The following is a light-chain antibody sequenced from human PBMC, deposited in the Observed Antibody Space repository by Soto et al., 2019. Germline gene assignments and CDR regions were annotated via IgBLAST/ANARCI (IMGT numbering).Light chain of an antibody. V-gene: IGLV2-23*03. CDR2: EGS. CDR3: CSYAGRSTFEV. J-gene: IGLJ1*01. CDR1: ISDVGSYNL. Sequence: QSALTQPASVSGSPGQSITISCTGTISDVGSYNLVSWYQQHPGKAPKLMIYEGSKRPSGVSNRFSGSKSGNTASLTISGLQAEDEADYYCCSYAGRSTFEVFGTGTKVTVL.